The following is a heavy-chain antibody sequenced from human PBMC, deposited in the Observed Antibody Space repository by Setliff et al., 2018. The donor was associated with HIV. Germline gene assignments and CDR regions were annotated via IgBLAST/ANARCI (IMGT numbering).Heavy chain of an antibody. D-gene: IGHD1-1*01. CDR3: TRHSTDPWSLLDY. V-gene: IGHV3-73*01. CDR1: GFTFSNYE. J-gene: IGHJ4*02. Sequence: PGGSLRLSCAASGFTFSNYEMNWVRQASGKGLEWVGRIRSKGYGSATAYAASVKGRFTISRDDSKNTAYLQMDSLKTEDTAVYYCTRHSTDPWSLLDYWGQGTLVTVSS. CDR2: IRSKGYGSAT.